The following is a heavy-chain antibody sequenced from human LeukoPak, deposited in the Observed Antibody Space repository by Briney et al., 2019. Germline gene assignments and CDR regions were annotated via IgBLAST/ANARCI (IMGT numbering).Heavy chain of an antibody. Sequence: SETLSLTCTVSGGSISSYYWSWIRQPPGKGLEWIGYIYYSGSTNYNPSLKSRVTISVDTSKNQFSLKLSSVTAADTAVYYCAXXXXXXXXXXDXXSGYYTGGYFDYWGQGTLVTVSS. CDR2: IYYSGST. CDR3: AXXXXXXXXXXDXXSGYYTGGYFDY. D-gene: IGHD3-3*01. V-gene: IGHV4-59*08. CDR1: GGSISSYY. J-gene: IGHJ4*02.